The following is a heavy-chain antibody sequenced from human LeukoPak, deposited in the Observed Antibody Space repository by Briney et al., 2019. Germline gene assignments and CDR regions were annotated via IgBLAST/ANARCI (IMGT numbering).Heavy chain of an antibody. CDR1: GFTFSSYW. J-gene: IGHJ3*02. CDR2: IKQDGSEK. D-gene: IGHD2-15*01. V-gene: IGHV3-7*01. Sequence: GGSLRLSCAASGFTFSSYWMSWVRQAPGKGLEWVANIKQDGSEKYYVDSVKGRFTISRDNAKNSLYLQMNSLRAEDTAVYYCARDTGIVVVVAAGDAFDIWGQGTMVTVSS. CDR3: ARDTGIVVVVAAGDAFDI.